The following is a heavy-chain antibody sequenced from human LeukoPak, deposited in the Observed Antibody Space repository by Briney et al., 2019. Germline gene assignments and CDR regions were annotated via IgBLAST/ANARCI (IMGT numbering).Heavy chain of an antibody. Sequence: PSETLSLTFAVYGWSFSGYYWSGIRQPPGKGLEGMGEINHSGSTNYNPSLKSRGTISVDASKNQFSLKLSSVTAADTAVYYCAGLSMTMGNWLSYYMDVWGKGTTVTVSS. V-gene: IGHV4-34*01. CDR2: INHSGST. CDR3: AGLSMTMGNWLSYYMDV. D-gene: IGHD3-10*01. J-gene: IGHJ6*03. CDR1: GWSFSGYY.